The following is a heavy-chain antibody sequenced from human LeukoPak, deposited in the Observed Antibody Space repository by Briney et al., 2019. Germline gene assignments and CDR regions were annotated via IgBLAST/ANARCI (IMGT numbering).Heavy chain of an antibody. Sequence: SETLSLTCTVSGYSISSGFYWGWIRQPPGRGLEWVGTFYHSGITHYNPSLKSRVTISVDMSKNQFSLKLSSVTVADTAVNYCARGSYSDYVVNYWGQGILVTVSS. CDR1: GYSISSGFY. D-gene: IGHD4-11*01. CDR3: ARGSYSDYVVNY. CDR2: FYHSGIT. J-gene: IGHJ4*02. V-gene: IGHV4-38-2*02.